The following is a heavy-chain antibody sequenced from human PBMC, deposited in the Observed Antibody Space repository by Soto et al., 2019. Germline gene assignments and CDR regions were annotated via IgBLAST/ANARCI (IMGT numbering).Heavy chain of an antibody. D-gene: IGHD3-10*01. J-gene: IGHJ4*02. Sequence: QVHLVESGGGLVKPGGTLRLSCTASGFTFTDHYMTWIRKAPGKSLELVSYINSGGSNIYYADSVRGRFTISRDNAKNSGYRQMSSLRAEDTAIYYCARDIRGANWGQGTLVIVSS. CDR2: INSGGSNI. V-gene: IGHV3-11*01. CDR3: ARDIRGAN. CDR1: GFTFTDHY.